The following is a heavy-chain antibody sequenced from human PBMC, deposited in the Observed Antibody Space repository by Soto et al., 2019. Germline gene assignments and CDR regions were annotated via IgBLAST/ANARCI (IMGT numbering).Heavy chain of an antibody. CDR3: ARTTAAIHLNY. V-gene: IGHV4-34*01. D-gene: IGHD2-21*02. CDR1: GGFPSGNY. J-gene: IGHJ4*02. CDR2: THHSGSP. Sequence: SENLSLTCAVYGGFPSGNYWGLIRQPPGKGLEWIGETHHSGSPAYNPSLKSRVTISVDTSRNQFSLKLNSVTAADTAVYYCARTTAAIHLNYWSQGPLVTVSS.